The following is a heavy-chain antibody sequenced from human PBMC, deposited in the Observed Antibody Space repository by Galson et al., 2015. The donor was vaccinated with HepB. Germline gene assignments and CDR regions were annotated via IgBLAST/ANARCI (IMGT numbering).Heavy chain of an antibody. CDR3: AKDFHNYGMDV. V-gene: IGHV3-21*06. J-gene: IGHJ6*02. D-gene: IGHD5-24*01. CDR2: ISKNGNDM. CDR1: GFTFGSYT. Sequence: SLRLSCAASGFTFGSYTMNWVRQAPGKGLEWVSSISKNGNDMQYTVSVRGRFTISRDIAKNSLFLQMNSLGVEDTAIYYCAKDFHNYGMDVWGHGTTVTVSS.